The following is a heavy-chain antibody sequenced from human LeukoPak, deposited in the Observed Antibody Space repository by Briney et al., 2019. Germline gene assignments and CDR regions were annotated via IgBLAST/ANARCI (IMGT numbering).Heavy chain of an antibody. V-gene: IGHV3-53*01. Sequence: GGSLRLSCAASGFIVSNYYMSWVRQAPSKGLEWVSVLYTNGGTDYAESVKGRFTISRDNSKNTLNLQMSSLRGGDTAVYYCARGGPGSDFDTWGQGTLVTVSS. CDR1: GFIVSNYY. CDR3: ARGGPGSDFDT. J-gene: IGHJ4*02. D-gene: IGHD6-25*01. CDR2: LYTNGGT.